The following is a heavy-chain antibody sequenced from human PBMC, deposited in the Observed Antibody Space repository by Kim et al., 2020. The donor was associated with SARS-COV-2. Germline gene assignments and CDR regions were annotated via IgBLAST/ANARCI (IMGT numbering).Heavy chain of an antibody. J-gene: IGHJ4*02. V-gene: IGHV3-23*01. CDR3: AKVYSSSCYNSVDY. D-gene: IGHD6-13*01. CDR2: IGGSGDNT. CDR1: GFTFATYP. Sequence: GGSLRLSCAASGFTFATYPMTSPRPTSGKGLEWVSCIGGSGDNTYYANSVKGRFTISRDNSKNTLYLQMNSLRVEDTALYYCAKVYSSSCYNSVDYWGQGTLVTVSS.